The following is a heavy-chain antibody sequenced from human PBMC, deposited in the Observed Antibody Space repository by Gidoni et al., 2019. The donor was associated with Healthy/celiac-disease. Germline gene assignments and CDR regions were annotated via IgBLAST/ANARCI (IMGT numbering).Heavy chain of an antibody. CDR3: AKDMVPDYGSGSYAPFDY. Sequence: EVQLVESVGGLVQPGRSLRLSCAASGFTFDSNAMYWVRQAPGKGLEWVSVISGNSGSIGYSDSVKCRFTIAIDNAKNSLYLQMNSLGAEDTALYYCAKDMVPDYGSGSYAPFDYWGQGTLVTVSS. V-gene: IGHV3-9*01. J-gene: IGHJ4*02. D-gene: IGHD3-10*01. CDR1: GFTFDSNA. CDR2: ISGNSGSI.